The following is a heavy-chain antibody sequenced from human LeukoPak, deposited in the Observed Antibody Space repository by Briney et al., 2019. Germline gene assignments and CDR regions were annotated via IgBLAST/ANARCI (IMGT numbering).Heavy chain of an antibody. CDR3: ARRVQTTGVFDY. CDR1: GCTFTDYY. CDR2: INPKTGGT. V-gene: IGHV1-2*06. J-gene: IGHJ4*02. Sequence: ASIKVSCKASGCTFTDYYMHWVRQAPGQGLQWMGRINPKTGGTNYAQKFQGRVTMTGDTSISTAYMELSRLGSDDTAVYYCARRVQTTGVFDYWGQGTLVTVSS. D-gene: IGHD4/OR15-4a*01.